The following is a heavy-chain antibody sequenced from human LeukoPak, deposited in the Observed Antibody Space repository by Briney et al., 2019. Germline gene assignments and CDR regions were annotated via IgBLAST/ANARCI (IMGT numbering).Heavy chain of an antibody. CDR3: VGGGSSYYYYGMDV. CDR2: ISAYNGNT. V-gene: IGHV1-18*01. D-gene: IGHD2-15*01. Sequence: EASVKVSCKASGYTFTSYGISWVRQAPGQGLEWMGWISAYNGNTNYAQKLQGRVIMTTDTSTSTAYMELRSLRSDDTAVYYCVGGGSSYYYYGMDVWGQGTTVTVSS. CDR1: GYTFTSYG. J-gene: IGHJ6*02.